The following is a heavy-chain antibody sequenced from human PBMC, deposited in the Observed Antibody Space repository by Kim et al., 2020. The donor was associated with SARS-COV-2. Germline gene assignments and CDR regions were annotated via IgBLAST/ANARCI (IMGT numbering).Heavy chain of an antibody. Sequence: GGSLRLSCAASGFTFSSYAMSWVRQAPGKGLEWVSAISGSGGSTYYADSVKGRFTISRDNSKNTLYLQMNSLRAEDTAVYYCANQRLERRRPYDYWGQGTLVTVSS. CDR2: ISGSGGST. CDR1: GFTFSSYA. D-gene: IGHD1-1*01. CDR3: ANQRLERRRPYDY. J-gene: IGHJ4*02. V-gene: IGHV3-23*01.